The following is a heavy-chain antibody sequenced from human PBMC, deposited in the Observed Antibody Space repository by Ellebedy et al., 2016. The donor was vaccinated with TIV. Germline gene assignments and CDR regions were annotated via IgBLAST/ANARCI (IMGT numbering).Heavy chain of an antibody. D-gene: IGHD6-13*01. CDR2: INPNTGGT. Sequence: AASVKVSCKASGYTFTDYYMHWARQAPGQGLEWMGWINPNTGGTEYAQKFQGRVTMTRDTSISTAYMELSRLRSDDTAVYYCARHSSNWYGCDYWGQGTLVTVSS. V-gene: IGHV1-2*02. CDR3: ARHSSNWYGCDY. CDR1: GYTFTDYY. J-gene: IGHJ4*02.